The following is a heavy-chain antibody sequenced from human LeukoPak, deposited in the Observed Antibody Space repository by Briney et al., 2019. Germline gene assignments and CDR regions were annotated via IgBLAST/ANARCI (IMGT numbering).Heavy chain of an antibody. Sequence: ASVKVSCKASGYTFTSYGISWVRQAPGQGLEWMGWINTNTGNPTYAQGFTGRFVFSLDTSVSTSYLQISSLKAEDTAVYYCARQGYVFSSSIAVAGMKDGERGYYYYGMDVWGQGTTVTVSS. CDR1: GYTFTSYG. CDR3: ARQGYVFSSSIAVAGMKDGERGYYYYGMDV. D-gene: IGHD6-19*01. J-gene: IGHJ6*02. CDR2: INTNTGNP. V-gene: IGHV7-4-1*02.